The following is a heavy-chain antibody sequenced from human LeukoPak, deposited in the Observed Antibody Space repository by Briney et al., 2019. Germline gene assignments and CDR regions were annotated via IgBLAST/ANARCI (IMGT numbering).Heavy chain of an antibody. V-gene: IGHV3-74*01. Sequence: GGSLRLSCAASGFTFSMYWMHWVRQAPGKGLVWVSRINPDGSTASYAGSAEGRFTISRDNAKNTLYLQMNSLRAEDTPVYFCAGVAVGEYNFHHWGQGTLVTVSS. J-gene: IGHJ4*02. CDR2: INPDGSTA. CDR1: GFTFSMYW. CDR3: AGVAVGEYNFHH. D-gene: IGHD6-19*01.